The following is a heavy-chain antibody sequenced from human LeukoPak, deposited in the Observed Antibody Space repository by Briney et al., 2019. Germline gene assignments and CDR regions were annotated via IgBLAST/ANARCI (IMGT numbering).Heavy chain of an antibody. CDR1: GGSISSGGYY. CDR3: ARVIVASPLSTAWFDP. CDR2: IYYSGST. V-gene: IGHV4-31*03. J-gene: IGHJ5*02. Sequence: SQTLSLTCTVSGGSISSGGYYWSWIRQHPGKCLEWIGYIYYSGSTYYNPSLKSRVTISVDTSKNQFSLKLSSVTAADTAVYYCARVIVASPLSTAWFDPWGQGTLVTVSS. D-gene: IGHD2-15*01.